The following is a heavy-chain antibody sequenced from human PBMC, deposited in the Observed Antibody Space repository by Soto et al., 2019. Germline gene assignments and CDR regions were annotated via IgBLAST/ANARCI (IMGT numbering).Heavy chain of an antibody. CDR1: GFTFSSYG. J-gene: IGHJ3*02. V-gene: IGHV3-33*05. CDR3: ARDLDYGGNSETFDI. Sequence: GGSLRLSCAASGFTFSSYGMHWVRQAPGKGLEWVAVISYDGSNKYYADSVKGRFTISRDNSKNTLYLQMNSLKASDTAMYYCARDLDYGGNSETFDIWGQGTMVTVSS. D-gene: IGHD4-17*01. CDR2: ISYDGSNK.